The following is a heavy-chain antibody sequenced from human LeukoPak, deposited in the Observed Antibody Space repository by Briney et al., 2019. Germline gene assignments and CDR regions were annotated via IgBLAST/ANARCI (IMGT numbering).Heavy chain of an antibody. CDR3: AKDQWWFGESNAFDV. CDR2: IRYDGSNK. J-gene: IGHJ3*01. D-gene: IGHD3-10*01. V-gene: IGHV3-30*02. CDR1: GFTFDDYA. Sequence: GRSLRLSCAASGFTFDDYAMHWVRQAPGKGLEWVSFIRYDGSNKYYGDSAKGRFTISRGNSKNTLYLQMNSLRAEDTAVYYCAKDQWWFGESNAFDVWGQGTVVTVSS.